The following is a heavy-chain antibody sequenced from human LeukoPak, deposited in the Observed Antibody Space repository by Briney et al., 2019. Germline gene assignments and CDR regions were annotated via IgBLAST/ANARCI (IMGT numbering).Heavy chain of an antibody. CDR2: IRYDGSNK. V-gene: IGHV3-30*02. D-gene: IGHD1-26*01. CDR3: AGDEWVTGSHGD. Sequence: GGSLRLSCAASGFTFSSYGMHWVRQAPGKGLEWVAFIRYDGSNKYYADSVKGRFTISRDNSKNTLYLQMNSLRAEDTAVYYCAGDEWVTGSHGDWGQGTLVTVSS. CDR1: GFTFSSYG. J-gene: IGHJ4*02.